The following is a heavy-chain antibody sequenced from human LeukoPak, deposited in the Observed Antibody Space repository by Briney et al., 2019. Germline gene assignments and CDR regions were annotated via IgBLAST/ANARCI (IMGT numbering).Heavy chain of an antibody. Sequence: ASVKVSCKASGYTFTDFYVHWVRQALGQGLEWVGLINPSDDGTTYAQKFQDRVAMTRDLSTSTVYLDLSSLRSEDTAVYYCARAVSIYGVAIPTYWGQGTLVTVSS. D-gene: IGHD3-3*01. CDR1: GYTFTDFY. CDR3: ARAVSIYGVAIPTY. V-gene: IGHV1-46*01. CDR2: INPSDDGT. J-gene: IGHJ4*02.